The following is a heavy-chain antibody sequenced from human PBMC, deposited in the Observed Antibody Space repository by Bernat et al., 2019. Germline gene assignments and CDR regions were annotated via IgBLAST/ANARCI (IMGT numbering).Heavy chain of an antibody. V-gene: IGHV3-53*01. CDR3: ARGWVGATSLDY. J-gene: IGHJ4*02. Sequence: EVQLVESGGGLIQPGGSLRLSCAASGFTVSSNYMSWVRQAPGKGLEWVSVIYSGGSTYYADSVKGRFTISRDNSKNTLYLQMNSLRAEETAVYSCARGWVGATSLDYWGQGTLVTVSS. D-gene: IGHD1-26*01. CDR2: IYSGGST. CDR1: GFTVSSNY.